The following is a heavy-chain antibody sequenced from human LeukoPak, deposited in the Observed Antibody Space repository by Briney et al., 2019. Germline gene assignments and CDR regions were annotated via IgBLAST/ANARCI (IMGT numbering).Heavy chain of an antibody. J-gene: IGHJ4*02. Sequence: SGGSLRLSCAASGFTFSSYSMNWVRQAPGKGLEWVSYISSSSSTIYYADSVKGRFTISRDNAKNSLYLQMNSLRAEDTAVYYCARDRGYSGYLADYWGQGTLVTVSS. CDR1: GFTFSSYS. V-gene: IGHV3-48*01. CDR2: ISSSSSTI. CDR3: ARDRGYSGYLADY. D-gene: IGHD5-12*01.